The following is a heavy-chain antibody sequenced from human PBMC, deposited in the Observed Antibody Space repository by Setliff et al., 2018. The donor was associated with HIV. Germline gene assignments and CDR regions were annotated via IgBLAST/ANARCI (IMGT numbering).Heavy chain of an antibody. J-gene: IGHJ3*02. CDR3: ARSGKAVGSAGLGTFDI. CDR2: IYPGDSET. CDR1: GYTFTTYW. D-gene: IGHD6-19*01. Sequence: PGESLKISCKGSGYTFTTYWIGWVRQMPGKGLEWMGIIYPGDSETRCSLSFQGQVTISADKSISTAYLQWSSLKASDTAMYYCARSGKAVGSAGLGTFDIWGQGTMVTVSS. V-gene: IGHV5-51*01.